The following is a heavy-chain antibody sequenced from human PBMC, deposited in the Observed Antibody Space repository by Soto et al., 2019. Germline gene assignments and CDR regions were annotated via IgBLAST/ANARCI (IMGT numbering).Heavy chain of an antibody. CDR3: EKDNTITGTRFGGAFDI. V-gene: IGHV3-9*01. D-gene: IGHD1-7*01. CDR1: GFTFDDYA. J-gene: IGHJ3*02. Sequence: EVQLVESGGGLVQPGRSLRLSCAASGFTFDDYAMHWVRQAPGKGLEWVSGISWNSGSIGYADSVKGRFTISRDNAKNPLYLQMNSLGAEDRALYYCEKDNTITGTRFGGAFDIWGQGTMVNVSS. CDR2: ISWNSGSI.